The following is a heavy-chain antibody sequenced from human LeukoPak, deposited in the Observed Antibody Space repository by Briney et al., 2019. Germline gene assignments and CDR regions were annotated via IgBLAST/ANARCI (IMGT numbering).Heavy chain of an antibody. CDR2: IYTSGST. V-gene: IGHV4-4*07. D-gene: IGHD3-3*01. Sequence: SETLSLTCTVSGGSISSYYWSWIRQPAGKGLEWIGRIYTSGSTNYNPSLKSRVTMSVDTSKNRFSLKLSSVTAADTAVYYCARGTIFGPAENAFDIWGQGTMVTVSS. J-gene: IGHJ3*02. CDR1: GGSISSYY. CDR3: ARGTIFGPAENAFDI.